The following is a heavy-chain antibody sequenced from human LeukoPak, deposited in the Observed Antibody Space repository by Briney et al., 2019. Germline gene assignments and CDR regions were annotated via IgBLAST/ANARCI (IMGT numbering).Heavy chain of an antibody. J-gene: IGHJ4*02. CDR1: GFTFSSYS. Sequence: GGSLRLSCAASGFTFSSYSMNWVRQAPGKGLEWVSSITSTSTYIYYADSVKGRFTISRDNAKNSLYLQMNSLRAEDTAVYYCTTHPLQSNYYDSSGYYMLLYWGQGTLVTVSS. V-gene: IGHV3-21*03. D-gene: IGHD3-22*01. CDR3: TTHPLQSNYYDSSGYYMLLY. CDR2: ITSTSTYI.